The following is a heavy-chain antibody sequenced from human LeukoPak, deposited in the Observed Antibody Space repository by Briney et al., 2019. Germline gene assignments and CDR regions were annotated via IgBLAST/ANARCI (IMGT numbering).Heavy chain of an antibody. J-gene: IGHJ4*02. CDR3: AREGGVDTGYYFDY. CDR1: GFTFSSYW. Sequence: GGSLRLSCAASGFTFSSYWMSWVRQAPGKGLEWVANIKQDGSEKYYVDSVKGRFTISRDNAKNSLYLQMNSLRAEDTAVYYCAREGGVDTGYYFDYWGQGTLVTVSS. D-gene: IGHD5-18*01. V-gene: IGHV3-7*03. CDR2: IKQDGSEK.